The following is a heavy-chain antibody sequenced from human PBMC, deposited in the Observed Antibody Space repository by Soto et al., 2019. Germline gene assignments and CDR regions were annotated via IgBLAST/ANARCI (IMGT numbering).Heavy chain of an antibody. V-gene: IGHV3-23*01. J-gene: IGHJ4*02. CDR3: AKILPGNNYGGYDY. CDR1: GFTFSNYA. Sequence: GGSMRLSCAASGFTFSNYAMTWVRQAPGKGLEWVSSITSGGGGTYYADSVKGRFTISRDNSKNTLYLQMNSLRAEDTAVYYCAKILPGNNYGGYDYWGQGALVTVSS. D-gene: IGHD4-17*01. CDR2: ITSGGGGT.